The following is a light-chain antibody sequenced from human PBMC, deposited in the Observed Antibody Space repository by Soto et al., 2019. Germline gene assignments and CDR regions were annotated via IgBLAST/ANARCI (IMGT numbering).Light chain of an antibody. CDR3: CSFASSSTFYV. Sequence: QSALTRPASVSGSPGQSITISCTGTSSDVGSSNLVSWYQQYPGKAPKLIIYEGSRRPSGVSGRFSGSKSGNTASLTISGLQAEDEADYYCCSFASSSTFYVFGTGTKVTVL. CDR2: EGS. J-gene: IGLJ1*01. V-gene: IGLV2-23*01. CDR1: SSDVGSSNL.